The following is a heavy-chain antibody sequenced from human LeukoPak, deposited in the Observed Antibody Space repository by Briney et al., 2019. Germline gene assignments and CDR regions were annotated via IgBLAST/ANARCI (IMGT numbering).Heavy chain of an antibody. CDR1: GFTFSSYG. D-gene: IGHD3-16*01. CDR2: IWYDGSNK. J-gene: IGHJ4*02. CDR3: ARGEGEVGGFGY. V-gene: IGHV3-33*01. Sequence: PGGSLRLSCAASGFTFSSYGMHWVRQAPGKGLEWVAVIWYDGSNKYYADSVKGRFTISRDNSKNTLYLQMNSLRAEDTAVYYCARGEGEVGGFGYWGQGTLVTVSS.